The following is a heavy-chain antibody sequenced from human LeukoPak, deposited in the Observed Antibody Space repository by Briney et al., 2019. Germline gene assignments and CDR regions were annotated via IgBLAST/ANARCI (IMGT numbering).Heavy chain of an antibody. CDR3: AKTSSGWSKDY. V-gene: IGHV3-23*01. CDR1: GFTFSSYA. CDR2: ISASGGST. D-gene: IGHD6-19*01. Sequence: PGWSLRLSCEASGFTFSSYAMTWVRQAPGKGLEWVSAISASGGSTYYADSVKGRFTISIDNSKNTLYLQMNSLRVEDTAVYYCAKTSSGWSKDYWGQGTLVTVSS. J-gene: IGHJ4*02.